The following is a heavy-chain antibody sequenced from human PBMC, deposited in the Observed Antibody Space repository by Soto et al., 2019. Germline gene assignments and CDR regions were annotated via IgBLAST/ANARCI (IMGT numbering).Heavy chain of an antibody. V-gene: IGHV1-69*01. J-gene: IGHJ6*02. D-gene: IGHD5-18*01. CDR2: VIPNFETT. CDR3: ARDQGLYVHTGMVIDYYGMDV. CDR1: GGTFNSFA. Sequence: QVQLVQSGAEVKKPGSSVKVSCNTSGGTFNSFAISWVRQAPGQGHEWMGGVIPNFETTYYAQKFQGRLTIAADESTATAYMELSSLRSEDTAVYYCARDQGLYVHTGMVIDYYGMDVWGQGTTVTVSS.